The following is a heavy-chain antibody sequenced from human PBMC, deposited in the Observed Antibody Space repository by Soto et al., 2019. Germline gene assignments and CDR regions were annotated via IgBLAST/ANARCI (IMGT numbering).Heavy chain of an antibody. V-gene: IGHV1-69*01. CDR1: GGTCSSYA. D-gene: IGHD6-13*01. CDR3: ARSGIAEAGTPNWFDP. Sequence: GXPLKISCRAAGGTCSSYAIIWLRQAPGQGLEWMGGIIPIFGTANYAQKFQGRVTITADESTSTAYMELSSLRSEDTAVYYCARSGIAEAGTPNWFDPWGQGTLVTVSS. CDR2: IIPIFGTA. J-gene: IGHJ5*02.